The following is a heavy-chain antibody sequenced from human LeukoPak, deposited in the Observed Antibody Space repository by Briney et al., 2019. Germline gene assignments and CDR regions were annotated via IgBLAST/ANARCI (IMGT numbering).Heavy chain of an antibody. CDR2: IGASGEST. Sequence: GGSLRLSCAASGFTFSVATMTWVRQAPGKGLEWVSLIGASGESTYYADSVKDRFTISRDDSKNTLSLQMNSLRVEDTAVYYCARDGSARKVTTFAFDIWGQGTMVTVSS. D-gene: IGHD4-17*01. CDR3: ARDGSARKVTTFAFDI. V-gene: IGHV3-23*01. CDR1: GFTFSVAT. J-gene: IGHJ3*02.